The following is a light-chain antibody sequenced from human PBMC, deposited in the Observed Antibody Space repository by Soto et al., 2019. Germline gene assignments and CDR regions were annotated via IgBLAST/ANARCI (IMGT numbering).Light chain of an antibody. CDR2: DAS. Sequence: EIVLTQSPATLSLSPGERATLSCRASQSVDNYLAWYQQKPGQAPRLLIYDASNRATGLPGRFSGSGSGKDFTFTHNSPEPGNFASYYLQQGGDWPPLPFGRGTKVEI. V-gene: IGKV3-11*01. CDR1: QSVDNY. CDR3: QQGGDWPPLP. J-gene: IGKJ4*01.